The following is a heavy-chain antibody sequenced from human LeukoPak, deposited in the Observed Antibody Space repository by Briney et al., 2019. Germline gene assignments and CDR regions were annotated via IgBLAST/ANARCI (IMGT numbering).Heavy chain of an antibody. Sequence: VKGYCKAHGYTFTGEYMHWVRQAPGQGLEWMGWISPNSGGTKYAQKSQGRVTMTRDTSINTAYMELSGLRSDDTAVYSCARKVLDYWGQGTLVTVSS. V-gene: IGHV1-2*02. J-gene: IGHJ4*02. CDR3: ARKVLDY. CDR2: ISPNSGGT. CDR1: GYTFTGEY.